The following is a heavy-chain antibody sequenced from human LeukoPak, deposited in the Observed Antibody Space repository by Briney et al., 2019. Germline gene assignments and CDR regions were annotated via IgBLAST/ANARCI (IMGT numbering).Heavy chain of an antibody. J-gene: IGHJ4*02. CDR1: GFTFSSYS. Sequence: GGSLRLSCAASGFTFSSYSMNWVRQAPGKGLEWVSSISSSSSYIYYTDSVKGRFTISRDSAKNSLYLQMNSLKAEDTAVYYCARGALRLFDYWGQGTLVTVSS. CDR3: ARGALRLFDY. V-gene: IGHV3-21*01. CDR2: ISSSSSYI. D-gene: IGHD1-26*01.